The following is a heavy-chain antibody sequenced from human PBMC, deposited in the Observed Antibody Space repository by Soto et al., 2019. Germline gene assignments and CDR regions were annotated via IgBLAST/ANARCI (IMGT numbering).Heavy chain of an antibody. CDR2: IYPLDSDV. Sequence: LGESLKISCSGSGYNFNNYWIGWVRQMPGKGLEWIGIIYPLDSDVKYSPSFQGQVTISADKSINTAYLQWSSLRASDSATYYCGRFPVRNFDYWGQGTPVTVSS. CDR1: GYNFNNYW. CDR3: GRFPVRNFDY. J-gene: IGHJ4*02. V-gene: IGHV5-51*01. D-gene: IGHD3-10*01.